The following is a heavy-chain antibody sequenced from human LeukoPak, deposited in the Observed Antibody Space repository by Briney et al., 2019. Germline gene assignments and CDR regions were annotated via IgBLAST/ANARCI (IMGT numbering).Heavy chain of an antibody. V-gene: IGHV4-39*02. CDR1: GDAVSISTYY. D-gene: IGHD1-14*01. CDR2: IYYSGST. Sequence: TSETLSLTCSVSGDAVSISTYYWGWIRQPPGKGLEWIGSIYYSGSTYYNPSLKGRVTISVDTSKNHFSLKLSSVTAADTAVYYCASIPVAGTTLPPWGQGTLVTVSS. J-gene: IGHJ5*02. CDR3: ASIPVAGTTLPP.